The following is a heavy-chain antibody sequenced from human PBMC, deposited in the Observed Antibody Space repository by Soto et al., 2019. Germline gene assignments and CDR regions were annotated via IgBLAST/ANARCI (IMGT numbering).Heavy chain of an antibody. CDR1: GGSIRSGDYY. V-gene: IGHV4-30-4*01. J-gene: IGHJ3*01. Sequence: QVQLQESGPGLVKPSQTLSLTCTVSGGSIRSGDYYWSWIRQPPGKGLECIGYIYYSGSTYYTPSLFSRVTISVDTSKDQSPLKMSSVPAAGTAVDYWAKYRSGRAVDLWGQVTMVTVAS. CDR2: IYYSGST. CDR3: AKYRSGRAVDL. D-gene: IGHD3-3*01.